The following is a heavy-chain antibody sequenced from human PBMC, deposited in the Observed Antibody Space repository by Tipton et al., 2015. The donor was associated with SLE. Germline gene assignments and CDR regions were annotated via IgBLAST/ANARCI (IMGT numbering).Heavy chain of an antibody. J-gene: IGHJ6*03. CDR1: SGSISSHS. CDR3: ARSRYSSSSYYYYYMDV. D-gene: IGHD6-6*01. V-gene: IGHV4-59*11. Sequence: TLSLTCTVSSGSISSHSWTWIRRTPGKGLEWIGYFHYSGSTNYNPSLRSRVTISVDTSKNQFSLKLSSVTAADTAVYYCARSRYSSSSYYYYYMDVWGKGTTVTVSS. CDR2: FHYSGST.